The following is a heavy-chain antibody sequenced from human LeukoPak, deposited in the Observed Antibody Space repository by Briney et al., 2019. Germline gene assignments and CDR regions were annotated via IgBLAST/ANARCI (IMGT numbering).Heavy chain of an antibody. D-gene: IGHD5-18*01. CDR1: GGTFSSYA. CDR3: AKGYSYGNQHIYYFDC. J-gene: IGHJ4*02. V-gene: IGHV1-69*05. Sequence: SVKVSCKASGGTFSSYAISWVRQAPGQGLEWMGGIIPIFGTANYAQKFQGRVTITTDESTSTAYMELSSLRSEDTAVYYCAKGYSYGNQHIYYFDCWGRGTLVTVSS. CDR2: IIPIFGTA.